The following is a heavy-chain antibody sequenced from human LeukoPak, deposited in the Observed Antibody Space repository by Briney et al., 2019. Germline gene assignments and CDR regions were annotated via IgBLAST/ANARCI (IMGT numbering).Heavy chain of an antibody. D-gene: IGHD6-19*01. CDR3: ASSSDSSGWFAPYYYYYGMDV. J-gene: IGHJ6*04. Sequence: SVKVSCKASGGTFSSYAISWVRQAPGQGLEWMGGIIPIFGTANYAQKFQGRVTITADESTSTAYMELSSLRSEDTAVYYCASSSDSSGWFAPYYYYYGMDVWGKGTTVTVSS. CDR2: IIPIFGTA. CDR1: GGTFSSYA. V-gene: IGHV1-69*13.